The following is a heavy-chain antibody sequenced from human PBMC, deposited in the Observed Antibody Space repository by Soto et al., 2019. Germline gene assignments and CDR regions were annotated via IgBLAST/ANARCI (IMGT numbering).Heavy chain of an antibody. J-gene: IGHJ6*02. Sequence: PGESLKISCKGSGYSFTSYWIGWVRQMPGKGLEWMGIIYPGDSDTRYSPSFQGQVTISADKSISTAYLQWSSLKASDTAMYYCARSLPHGSGSYRGWEVWGQGTKVTVSS. D-gene: IGHD3-10*01. CDR2: IYPGDSDT. CDR3: ARSLPHGSGSYRGWEV. CDR1: GYSFTSYW. V-gene: IGHV5-51*01.